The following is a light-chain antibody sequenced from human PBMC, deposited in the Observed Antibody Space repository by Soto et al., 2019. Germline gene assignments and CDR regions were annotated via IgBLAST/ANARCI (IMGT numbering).Light chain of an antibody. J-gene: IGKJ5*01. CDR2: GSF. Sequence: EIVMTQSPVTLSASPGERATLSCRASQSVDNNVAWYQQKPGQAPRLIIVGSFARATGIPARFSGSGSGSEFTLTISGLQSEDFAVYYCQQYNDRPPITCGQGTRLEIK. V-gene: IGKV3-15*01. CDR1: QSVDNN. CDR3: QQYNDRPPIT.